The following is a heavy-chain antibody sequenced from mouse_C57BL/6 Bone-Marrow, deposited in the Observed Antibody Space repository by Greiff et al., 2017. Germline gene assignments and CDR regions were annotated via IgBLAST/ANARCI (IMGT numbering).Heavy chain of an antibody. CDR1: GFTFSSYG. Sequence: EVMLVESGGDLVKPGGSLKLSCAASGFTFSSYGMSWVRQTPDKRLEWVATISSGGSYTYYPDSVKGRFTISRDNAKNTLYLQMSSLKSEDTAMYYCARHDYNGSSAYFDYWGQGTTLTVSS. CDR3: ARHDYNGSSAYFDY. V-gene: IGHV5-6*01. J-gene: IGHJ2*01. D-gene: IGHD1-1*01. CDR2: ISSGGSYT.